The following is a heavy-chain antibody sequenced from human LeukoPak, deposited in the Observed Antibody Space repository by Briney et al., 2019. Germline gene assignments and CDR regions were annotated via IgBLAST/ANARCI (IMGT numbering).Heavy chain of an antibody. D-gene: IGHD3-22*01. V-gene: IGHV1-69*01. Sequence: ASVKVSRKASGGTFSSYAISWVRQAPGQGLEWMGGIIPIFGTANYAQKFQGRVTITADESTSTAYMELSSLRSEDTAVYYCARDRYYYDSRPSEVYYYYGMDVWGQGTTVTVSS. CDR2: IIPIFGTA. J-gene: IGHJ6*02. CDR1: GGTFSSYA. CDR3: ARDRYYYDSRPSEVYYYYGMDV.